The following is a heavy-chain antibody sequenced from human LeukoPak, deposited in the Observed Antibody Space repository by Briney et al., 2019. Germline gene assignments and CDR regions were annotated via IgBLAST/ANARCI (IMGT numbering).Heavy chain of an antibody. CDR2: INHSGST. CDR3: ARDNDGGNSVVDD. D-gene: IGHD4-23*01. CDR1: GGSFSGYY. V-gene: IGHV4-34*01. Sequence: SETLSLTCAVYGGSFSGYYRSWIRQPPGKGLEWIGEINHSGSTNYNPSLKSRVTISVDTSKNQFSLKLSSVTAADTAVYYCARDNDGGNSVVDDWGQGTLVTVSS. J-gene: IGHJ4*02.